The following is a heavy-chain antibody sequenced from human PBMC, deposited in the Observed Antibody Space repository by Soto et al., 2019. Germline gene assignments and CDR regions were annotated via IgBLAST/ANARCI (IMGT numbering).Heavy chain of an antibody. D-gene: IGHD3-22*01. CDR3: ARPDEGGYSSNHHYYYALDV. CDR1: GGTFRSYS. V-gene: IGHV1-69*01. Sequence: QVQLVQSGAEVKKPGSSVKVSCKASGGTFRSYSISWVRQAPGKGLEWMGGIIPIFDITNYAQNFQGRVTITAEESTSTAYMELSSLGSDDTAVYYCARPDEGGYSSNHHYYYALDVWVQGTTVTV. CDR2: IIPIFDIT. J-gene: IGHJ6*02.